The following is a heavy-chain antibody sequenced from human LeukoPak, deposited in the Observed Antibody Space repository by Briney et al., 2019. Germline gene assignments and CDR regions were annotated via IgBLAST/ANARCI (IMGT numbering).Heavy chain of an antibody. CDR2: IYYSGST. CDR3: ARDRAGKGYYYYYGMDV. D-gene: IGHD6-19*01. Sequence: SETLSLTCTVSGGSISSGGYYWSWIRQHPGKGLEWIGYIYYSGSTYYNPSLKSRVTISVETSKNQFSLKLSSVTAADTAVYYCARDRAGKGYYYYYGMDVWGQGTTVTVSS. V-gene: IGHV4-31*03. CDR1: GGSISSGGYY. J-gene: IGHJ6*02.